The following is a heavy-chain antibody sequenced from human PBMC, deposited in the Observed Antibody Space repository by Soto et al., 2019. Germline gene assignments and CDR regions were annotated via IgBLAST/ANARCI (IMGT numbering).Heavy chain of an antibody. Sequence: GGSLRLSCATSGFRFRDYWMSWVRQPPGKGLEWVASIKQDESEKYYVDSVKGRFTISRDNAKNSVFLQMNNLKVEDMAVYYCAGGITMVRGVNLSYYYGMDVWGQGTTVTVSS. CDR1: GFRFRDYW. J-gene: IGHJ6*02. V-gene: IGHV3-7*01. CDR3: AGGITMVRGVNLSYYYGMDV. CDR2: IKQDESEK. D-gene: IGHD3-10*01.